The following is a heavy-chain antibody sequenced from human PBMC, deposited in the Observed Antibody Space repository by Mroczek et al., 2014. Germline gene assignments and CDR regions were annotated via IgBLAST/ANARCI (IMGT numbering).Heavy chain of an antibody. V-gene: IGHV3-30*18. CDR2: YHSDGSI. CDR3: AKPWYGSGSYGESYYYGTGR. Sequence: VQLVRSLGGGVVQPGRSLRLSCAASGFTFSSYGMRLGRQAPGQGAGVGGSLYHSDGSINTMQTPVKGRFTISRDNSKNTLYLQMNSLRAEDTAVYYCAKPWYGSGSYGESYYYGTGRLGPRDHGHRLL. D-gene: IGHD3-10*01. J-gene: IGHJ6*02. CDR1: GFTFSSYG.